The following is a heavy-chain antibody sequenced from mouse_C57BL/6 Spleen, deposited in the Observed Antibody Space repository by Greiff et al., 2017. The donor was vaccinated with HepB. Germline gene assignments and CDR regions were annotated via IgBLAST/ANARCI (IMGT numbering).Heavy chain of an antibody. J-gene: IGHJ3*01. Sequence: EVNVVEPGGGLVKPGGSLKLSCAASGFTFSSYAMSWVRQTPEKRLEWVATISDGGSYTYYPDNVKGRFTISRDNAKNNLYLQMSHLKSEDTAMYYCARDGTMVTTAWFAYWGQGTLVTVSA. CDR1: GFTFSSYA. CDR3: ARDGTMVTTAWFAY. V-gene: IGHV5-4*01. CDR2: ISDGGSYT. D-gene: IGHD2-2*01.